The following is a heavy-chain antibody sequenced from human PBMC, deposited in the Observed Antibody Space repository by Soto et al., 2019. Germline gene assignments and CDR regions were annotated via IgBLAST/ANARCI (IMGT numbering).Heavy chain of an antibody. CDR2: IIPIFGTA. CDR1: GGTFSSYA. D-gene: IGHD2-2*01. Sequence: QVQLVQSGAEVKKPGSSVKVSCKASGGTFSSYAISWVRQAPGQGLEWMGGIIPIFGTANYAQKFQGRVTITADESTSTAYMELSSMRSEDRAVYYCASRVVVPAATKQRDTINYCYYGMDVWGQGTTVTVSS. J-gene: IGHJ6*02. CDR3: ASRVVVPAATKQRDTINYCYYGMDV. V-gene: IGHV1-69*01.